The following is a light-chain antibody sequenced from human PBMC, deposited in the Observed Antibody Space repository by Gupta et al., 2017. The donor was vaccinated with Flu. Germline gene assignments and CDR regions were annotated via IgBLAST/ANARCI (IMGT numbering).Light chain of an antibody. CDR3: QSYDSSLRGSV. V-gene: IGLV1-40*01. Sequence: QSVLTQPPSVSGAPGQRLTISCTGRSSDIGAGYDVHWYQQLPGRAPKLLIYGNNNRPSGVPDRFSGSKSGTSASLAITGLQAEDEADYYCQSYDSSLRGSVFGGGTKLTVL. J-gene: IGLJ2*01. CDR2: GNN. CDR1: SSDIGAGYD.